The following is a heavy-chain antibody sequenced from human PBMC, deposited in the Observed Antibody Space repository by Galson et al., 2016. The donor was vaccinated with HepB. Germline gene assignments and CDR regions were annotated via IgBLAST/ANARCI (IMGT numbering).Heavy chain of an antibody. D-gene: IGHD5-12*01. V-gene: IGHV1-2*02. CDR1: GYTFTGYY. Sequence: SVKVSCKASGYTFTGYYMHWVRQAPGQGLEWMGWINPNSGGANSAPKFQGRVTMTRDTPMNTVYMELRRLRSDDTAVYYCARGTREYSGYDFGSYNWFDPWGQGTLVTVSS. CDR2: INPNSGGA. CDR3: ARGTREYSGYDFGSYNWFDP. J-gene: IGHJ5*02.